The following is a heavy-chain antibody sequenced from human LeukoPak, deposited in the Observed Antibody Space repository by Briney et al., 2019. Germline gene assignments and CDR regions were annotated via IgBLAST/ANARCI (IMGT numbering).Heavy chain of an antibody. D-gene: IGHD3-22*01. CDR3: ARDRGYYYDSSGIDH. V-gene: IGHV1-69*13. J-gene: IGHJ4*02. CDR1: GGTFSSYA. CDR2: IIPIFGTA. Sequence: ASVKVSCKASGGTFSSYAISWVRQAPGQGLEWMGGIIPIFGTANYAQKFQGRVTITADESTSTAYMELSSLRSEDTAVYYCARDRGYYYDSSGIDHWGQGTLVTVSS.